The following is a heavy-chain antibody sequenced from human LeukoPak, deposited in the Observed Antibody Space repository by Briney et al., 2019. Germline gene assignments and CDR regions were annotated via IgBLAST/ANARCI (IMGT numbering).Heavy chain of an antibody. V-gene: IGHV4-30-4*07. CDR2: IYYTGST. CDR1: GGSISRSGYS. CDR3: ARGNGRRYYYMDV. D-gene: IGHD1-1*01. Sequence: PSETLSLTCAVSGGSISRSGYSWSWIRQPPGKGLDWIAYIYYTGSTYYNPSLKSRVTISVDTSKNQFSLKLSSVTAADTAVYYCARGNGRRYYYMDVWGKGTTVTVSS. J-gene: IGHJ6*03.